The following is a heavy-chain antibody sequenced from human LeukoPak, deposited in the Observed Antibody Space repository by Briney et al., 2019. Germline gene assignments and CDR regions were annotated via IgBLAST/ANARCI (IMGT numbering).Heavy chain of an antibody. J-gene: IGHJ4*02. CDR1: GGSISSSSYY. CDR3: ARAGPHSSGYYYVAYYFDY. V-gene: IGHV4-39*07. CDR2: IYYSGST. D-gene: IGHD3-22*01. Sequence: SETLSLTCTVSGGSISSSSYYWGWIRQPPGKGLEWIGSIYYSGSTYYNPSLKSRVTISVDTSKNQFSLKLSSVTAADTAVYYCARAGPHSSGYYYVAYYFDYWGQGTLVTVSS.